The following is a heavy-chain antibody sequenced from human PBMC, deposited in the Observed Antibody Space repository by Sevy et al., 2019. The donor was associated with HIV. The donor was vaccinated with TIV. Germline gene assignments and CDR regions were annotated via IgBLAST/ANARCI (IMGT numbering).Heavy chain of an antibody. J-gene: IGHJ3*01. CDR3: AKDRAVLVGDAFDL. D-gene: IGHD2-15*01. CDR2: ISGSGGST. V-gene: IGHV3-23*01. CDR1: EITLSIYA. Sequence: GGSLRLSCAASEITLSIYAMNWVRQAPGRGLEWVSAISGSGGSTYYADSVKGRFTISRDNSKNTLSLQMHSLRVEDTAVYYCAKDRAVLVGDAFDLWGQGTMVTVSS.